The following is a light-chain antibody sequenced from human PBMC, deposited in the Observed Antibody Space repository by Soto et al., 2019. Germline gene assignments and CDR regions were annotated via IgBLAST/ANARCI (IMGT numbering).Light chain of an antibody. J-gene: IGLJ1*01. CDR1: SSDVGGYNF. Sequence: QSSLTQPRSVSGSPGQPVTISCAGTSSDVGGYNFVSWYQQHPDKAPQVMIYDVSKRPSGVPDRFSGSKSGNTASLTISGLQAEDEADYYCCSYAGNYIYVSGTGTKVTVL. CDR2: DVS. V-gene: IGLV2-11*01. CDR3: CSYAGNYIYV.